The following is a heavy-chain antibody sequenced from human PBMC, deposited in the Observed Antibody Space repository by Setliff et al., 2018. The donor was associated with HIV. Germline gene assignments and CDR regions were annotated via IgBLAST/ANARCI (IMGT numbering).Heavy chain of an antibody. CDR1: GFSFTNYG. V-gene: IGHV3-23*01. CDR3: AKGGTMTGRDHYYMDV. D-gene: IGHD3-9*01. CDR2: IRDSGVSV. J-gene: IGHJ6*03. Sequence: LRLSCAASGFSFTNYGMTWVRQAPGKGLEWVSGIRDSGVSVYYADSVMGRFTISRDNSKNTLYLQMNSLRVEDTAFYYCAKGGTMTGRDHYYMDVWGKGTTVTVSS.